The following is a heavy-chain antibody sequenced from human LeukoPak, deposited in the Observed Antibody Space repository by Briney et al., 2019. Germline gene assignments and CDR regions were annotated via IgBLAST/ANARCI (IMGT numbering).Heavy chain of an antibody. J-gene: IGHJ5*02. V-gene: IGHV4-34*01. CDR3: ARWKKTYYYDSSGYS. CDR1: GGSFSGYY. Sequence: SETLSLTCAVYGGSFSGYYWNWIRQPPGKGLEWIGEINHSGSTNYIPSLKSRVTISVDTSKNQFSLKLSSVTAADTAVYYCARWKKTYYYDSSGYSWGQGTLVTVSS. CDR2: INHSGST. D-gene: IGHD3-22*01.